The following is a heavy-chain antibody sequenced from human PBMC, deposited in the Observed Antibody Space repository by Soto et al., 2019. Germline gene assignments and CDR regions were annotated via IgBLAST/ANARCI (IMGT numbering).Heavy chain of an antibody. CDR2: IRGDGTNT. D-gene: IGHD6-13*01. V-gene: IGHV3-74*01. CDR1: GFSVSTYW. Sequence: VQLVESGGGLVQPGGSLRLSCAASGFSVSTYWMHWVRQAPGKGLVWVSRIRGDGTNTRYADSVKGRFTISRDNAKNTLYLQINRLTVGDTAVYYCTRACGYGAVWGQGTTVTVS. J-gene: IGHJ6*01. CDR3: TRACGYGAV.